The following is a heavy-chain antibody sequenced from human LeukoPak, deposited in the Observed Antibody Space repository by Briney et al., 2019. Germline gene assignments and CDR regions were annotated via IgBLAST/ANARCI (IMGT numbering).Heavy chain of an antibody. CDR1: GFSFSDYY. CDR2: ISSSRSYT. Sequence: AGSLTLSCPLSGFSFSDYYMSWIRQAPGKGLEWVSYISSSRSYTNYADSVKGRFTISRDNAKNSLYLQMNSLRAEDTAVYYCARDGKAAAVDAFDIWGQGTMVTVSS. D-gene: IGHD6-13*01. V-gene: IGHV3-11*06. J-gene: IGHJ3*02. CDR3: ARDGKAAAVDAFDI.